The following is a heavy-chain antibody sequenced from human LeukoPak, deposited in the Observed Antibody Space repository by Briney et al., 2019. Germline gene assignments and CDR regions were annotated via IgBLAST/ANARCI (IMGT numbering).Heavy chain of an antibody. CDR1: GYTLTELS. CDR2: FDPEDGET. J-gene: IGHJ4*02. D-gene: IGHD6-19*01. V-gene: IGHV1-24*01. CDR3: ATEVEAVAGTGFDY. Sequence: ASVKVSCKVSGYTLTELSMHWVRQAPGKGLEWMGGFDPEDGETIYAQKFQGRVTMTEDTSTDTAYMELSSLRSEDTAVYYCATEVEAVAGTGFDYWGQGTLVTVSS.